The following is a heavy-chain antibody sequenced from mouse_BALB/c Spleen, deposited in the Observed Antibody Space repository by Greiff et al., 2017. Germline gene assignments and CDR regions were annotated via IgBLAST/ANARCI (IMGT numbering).Heavy chain of an antibody. V-gene: IGHV14-3*02. CDR3: ARTGDTGFDY. CDR1: GFNIKDTY. CDR2: IDPANGNT. J-gene: IGHJ2*01. Sequence: EVQLHESGAELVKPGASVKLSCTASGFNIKDTYMHWVKQRPEQGLEWIGRIDPANGNTKYDPKFQGKATITADTSSNTAYLQLSSLTSEDTAVYYCARTGDTGFDYWGQGTTLTVSS.